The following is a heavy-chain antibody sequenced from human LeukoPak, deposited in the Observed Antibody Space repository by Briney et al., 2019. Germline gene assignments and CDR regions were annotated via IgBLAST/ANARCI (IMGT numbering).Heavy chain of an antibody. D-gene: IGHD6-19*01. J-gene: IGHJ6*03. CDR1: GFSFSTYW. CDR3: LTRSLVAVTGNHYMDV. Sequence: TGGSLRLSCVASGFSFSTYWMSWVRQAPGKGLEWVANIKQDGSEKYYVDSVKGRFTISRDNAKNSVYLQMNSLRAEDTAVYYCLTRSLVAVTGNHYMDVWGKGTTVTVSS. V-gene: IGHV3-7*03. CDR2: IKQDGSEK.